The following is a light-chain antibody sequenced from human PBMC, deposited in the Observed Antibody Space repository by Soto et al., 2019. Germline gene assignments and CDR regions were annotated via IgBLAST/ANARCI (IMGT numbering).Light chain of an antibody. Sequence: DIQMTRNPSTLTASVGDRVTITCRASQTISSWLAWYQQKPGKAPKLLIYKASTLKSGVPSRFSGSGSGTEFTLTISSLQPDDFATYYCQQYNSYTRTFGQGTKVDIK. CDR2: KAS. CDR3: QQYNSYTRT. V-gene: IGKV1-5*03. J-gene: IGKJ1*01. CDR1: QTISSW.